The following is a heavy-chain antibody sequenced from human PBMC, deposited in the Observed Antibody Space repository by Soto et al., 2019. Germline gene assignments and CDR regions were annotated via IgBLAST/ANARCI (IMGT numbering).Heavy chain of an antibody. V-gene: IGHV5-51*01. Sequence: PGESLKISCKGSGYSVTSYWIGWVRQMRGKGLEWMGIIYPGDSDTRYSPSFQGQVTISADKSISTAYLQWSSLKASDTAMYYCARHGDGYKIDYYYYGMDVWGQGTTVTVSS. CDR2: IYPGDSDT. CDR1: GYSVTSYW. J-gene: IGHJ6*02. CDR3: ARHGDGYKIDYYYYGMDV. D-gene: IGHD5-12*01.